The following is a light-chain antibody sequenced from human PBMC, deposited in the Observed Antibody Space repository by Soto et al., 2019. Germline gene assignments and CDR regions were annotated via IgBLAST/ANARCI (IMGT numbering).Light chain of an antibody. CDR2: DAS. CDR3: QQYKDYTYT. V-gene: IGKV1-5*01. CDR1: HSISRW. Sequence: DIHMTQSPSTLSASIVDIVTITFLASHSISRWLAWYQQKPGKAPKLLISDASTLESGVPSRFSGSGSVTEFTLAIASLQPDDFATYYCQQYKDYTYTFGQGTKVDIK. J-gene: IGKJ1*01.